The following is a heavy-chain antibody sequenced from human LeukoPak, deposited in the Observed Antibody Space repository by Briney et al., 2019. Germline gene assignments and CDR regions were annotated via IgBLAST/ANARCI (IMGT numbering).Heavy chain of an antibody. CDR3: ARDRLDYGGYAFEI. CDR2: IIPILGIA. Sequence: GASVKVSCKASGGTFSSYAISWVRQAPGQGLEWMGRIIPILGIANYAQKFQGRVTITADKSTSTAYMGLSSLRSEDTAVYYCARDRLDYGGYAFEIWGQGTMVTVSS. J-gene: IGHJ3*02. D-gene: IGHD4-23*01. V-gene: IGHV1-69*04. CDR1: GGTFSSYA.